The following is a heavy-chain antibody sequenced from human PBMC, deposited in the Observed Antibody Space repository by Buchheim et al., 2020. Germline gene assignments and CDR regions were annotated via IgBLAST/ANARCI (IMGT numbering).Heavy chain of an antibody. CDR2: IYTSGST. J-gene: IGHJ5*02. D-gene: IGHD2-2*01. CDR1: GGSISSGSYY. V-gene: IGHV4-61*02. CDR3: ARGTGCSSTSCYTNWFDP. Sequence: QVQLQESGPGLVKPSQTLSLTCTVSGGSISSGSYYWSWIRQPAGKGLEWIGRIYTSGSTNYNPSLKSRVTISVDTSKNQFSLKLSSVTAADTAVYYCARGTGCSSTSCYTNWFDPWGQGTL.